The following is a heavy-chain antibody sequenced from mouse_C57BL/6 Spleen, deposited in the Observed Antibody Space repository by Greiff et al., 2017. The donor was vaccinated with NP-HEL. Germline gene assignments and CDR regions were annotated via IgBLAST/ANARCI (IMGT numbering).Heavy chain of an antibody. V-gene: IGHV1-26*01. J-gene: IGHJ1*03. CDR2: INPNNGGT. D-gene: IGHD1-1*01. CDR1: GYTFTDYY. Sequence: EVQLQQSGPELVKPGASVKISCKASGYTFTDYYMNWVKQSHGKSLEWIGDINPNNGGTSYNQKFKGKATLTVDKSSSTAYMELRSLTSEDSAVYYCADGSPLYWYFDVWGTGTTVTVSS. CDR3: ADGSPLYWYFDV.